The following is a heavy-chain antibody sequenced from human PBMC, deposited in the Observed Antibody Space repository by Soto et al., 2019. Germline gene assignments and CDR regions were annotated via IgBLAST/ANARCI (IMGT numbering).Heavy chain of an antibody. Sequence: EVQLVESGGGLVQPGGSLRLSCAASEFTFSGRSVHWVRQAPGRGLVWVSGIDKVGTDSTYADSVKGRFTSSRDNAKNPVYLQMNSLRVEDTAVYYCARGWFGPDVWGKGTTVTVSS. CDR1: EFTFSGRS. J-gene: IGHJ6*03. CDR3: ARGWFGPDV. CDR2: IDKVGTDS. D-gene: IGHD3-10*01. V-gene: IGHV3-74*01.